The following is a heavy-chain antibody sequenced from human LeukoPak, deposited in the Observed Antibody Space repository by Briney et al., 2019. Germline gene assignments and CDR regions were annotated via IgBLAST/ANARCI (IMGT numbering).Heavy chain of an antibody. D-gene: IGHD2-8*01. CDR2: IYYSGST. CDR1: GGSLYTSSYY. CDR3: ARLVPFYYYYMDV. Sequence: SETLSLTCSVSGGSLYTSSYYWGWIRQPPGKGLEWIGNIYYSGSTYYNPSLKSRVTISVDTSKNQFSLKLSSVTAADTAVYYCARLVPFYYYYMDVWGKGTTVTVSS. J-gene: IGHJ6*03. V-gene: IGHV4-39*01.